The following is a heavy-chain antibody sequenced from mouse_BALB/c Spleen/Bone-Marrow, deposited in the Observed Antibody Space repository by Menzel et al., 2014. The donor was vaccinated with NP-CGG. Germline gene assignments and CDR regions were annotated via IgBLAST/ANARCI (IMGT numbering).Heavy chain of an antibody. CDR1: GYAFTNYL. CDR2: INPGSGGT. Sequence: VQLVESGAELVRPGTSVKVSCKASGYAFTNYLIEWVKQRPGQGLEWIGVINPGSGGTNYNEKFKGKATLTADKSSSTAYMQLSSLTSDDSGVYFCARHYFDYWGQGTTVTVSS. J-gene: IGHJ2*01. V-gene: IGHV1-54*01. CDR3: ARHYFDY.